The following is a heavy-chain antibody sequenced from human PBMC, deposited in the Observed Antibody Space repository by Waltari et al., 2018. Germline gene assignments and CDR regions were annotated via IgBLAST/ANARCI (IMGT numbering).Heavy chain of an antibody. V-gene: IGHV1-3*01. CDR2: INAGNGNT. D-gene: IGHD3-10*01. J-gene: IGHJ3*02. CDR1: GYTFTSYA. CDR3: ARERITMVRGVIYDAFDI. Sequence: QVQLVQSGAEVKKPGASVKVSCKASGYTFTSYAMHWVRKAPGQRLEWMGWINAGNGNTKYSQKFQGRVTITRDTSASTAYMELSSLRSEDTAVYYCARERITMVRGVIYDAFDIWGQGTMVTVSS.